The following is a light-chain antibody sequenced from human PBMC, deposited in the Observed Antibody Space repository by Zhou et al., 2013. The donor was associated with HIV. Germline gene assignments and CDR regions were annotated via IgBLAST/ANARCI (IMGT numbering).Light chain of an antibody. V-gene: IGKV3-20*01. CDR3: HQYSSSHT. CDR1: QSVTSNF. CDR2: GAS. J-gene: IGKJ2*01. Sequence: EFVLTQSPGTLSLSPGERATLSCRTSQSVTSNFLAWYQQKPGQAPRLLIYGASSRATGIPDRFSGSGSGTDFTLTISRLEPEDFAVYFCHQYSSSHTFGQGTKVEI.